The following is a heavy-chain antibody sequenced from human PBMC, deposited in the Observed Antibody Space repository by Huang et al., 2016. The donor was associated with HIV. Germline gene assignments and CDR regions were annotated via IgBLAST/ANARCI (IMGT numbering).Heavy chain of an antibody. V-gene: IGHV4-39*01. CDR1: GGSVSSTNYY. Sequence: QLQLQESGPGLVKPSETLSLPCTVSGGSVSSTNYYWGWIRQPPGKGLEWIGTSYYTGSNYYNRSLKGRVTISVDTSKNQFYLKVTSVTAADTALYYCARPPGSGILGGWFDPWGQGALVTVSS. CDR2: SYYTGSN. J-gene: IGHJ5*02. D-gene: IGHD3-10*01. CDR3: ARPPGSGILGGWFDP.